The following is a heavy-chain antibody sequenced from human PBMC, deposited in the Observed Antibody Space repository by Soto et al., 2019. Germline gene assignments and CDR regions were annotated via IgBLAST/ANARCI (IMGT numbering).Heavy chain of an antibody. CDR3: ARGVYYGDYVQYFDY. CDR1: GFTFSSYG. J-gene: IGHJ4*02. Sequence: LRLSCAASGFTFSSYGMHWVRQAPGKGLEWVAVIWYDGSNKYYADSVKGRFTISRDNSKNTLYLQMNSLRAEDTAVYYCARGVYYGDYVQYFDYWGQGTLVTVSS. V-gene: IGHV3-33*01. D-gene: IGHD4-17*01. CDR2: IWYDGSNK.